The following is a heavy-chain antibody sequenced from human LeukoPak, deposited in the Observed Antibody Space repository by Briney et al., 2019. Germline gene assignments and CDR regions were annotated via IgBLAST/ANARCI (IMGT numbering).Heavy chain of an antibody. V-gene: IGHV3-53*01. CDR1: GFTVSSNY. D-gene: IGHD4-23*01. J-gene: IGHJ4*02. Sequence: GGSLRLSCAASGFTVSSNYMSWVRQAPGKGLEWVSVIYSGGSTYYADSVKGRFTISRDNSKNTLYLQMNSLRAEDTAVYYCASLTTVDSGLDFWGQGTLVTVSS. CDR3: ASLTTVDSGLDF. CDR2: IYSGGST.